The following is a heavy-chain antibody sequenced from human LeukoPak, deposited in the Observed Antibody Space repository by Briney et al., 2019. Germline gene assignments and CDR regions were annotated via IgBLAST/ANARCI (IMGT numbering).Heavy chain of an antibody. V-gene: IGHV3-23*01. CDR3: AASTY. J-gene: IGHJ4*02. CDR1: GFTFRTYA. CDR2: IAGSGGFT. Sequence: GGSLRLSCAASGFTFRTYAMNWVRQAPGKGLEWVSAIAGSGGFTTYADSVKGRFTISRDNSKNTLYLQMNSLRAEDTAVYYCAASTYWGQGTLVTVSS.